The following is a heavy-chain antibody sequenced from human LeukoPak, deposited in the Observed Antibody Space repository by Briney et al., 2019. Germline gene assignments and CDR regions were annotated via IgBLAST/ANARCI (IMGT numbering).Heavy chain of an antibody. V-gene: IGHV3-74*01. CDR2: ISGDGSST. J-gene: IGHJ4*02. CDR1: GFTFNNYW. CDR3: VRESAMGVTTGDS. Sequence: PGGSLRLSCAASGFTFNNYWMHWVRQAPGKGLVWVSRISGDGSSTGYADSVKGRFTISRDNAKNTLNLQMKSLRVEDTAVYYCVRESAMGVTTGDSWGQGTLVTVSS. D-gene: IGHD1-26*01.